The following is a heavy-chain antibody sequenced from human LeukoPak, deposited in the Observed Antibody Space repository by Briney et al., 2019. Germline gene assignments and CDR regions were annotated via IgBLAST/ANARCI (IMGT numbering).Heavy chain of an antibody. J-gene: IGHJ4*02. Sequence: GGSLRLSCAASGFTFSDYYMSWIRQAPGQGLEWVAYISHSSGFTNYADSVKGRLAISRDNAKNSLYLQMYSLRAEDTAIYYCAKLFKAYSSTWIDYWGQGNLVTVSS. D-gene: IGHD6-13*01. CDR3: AKLFKAYSSTWIDY. CDR1: GFTFSDYY. CDR2: ISHSSGFT. V-gene: IGHV3-11*03.